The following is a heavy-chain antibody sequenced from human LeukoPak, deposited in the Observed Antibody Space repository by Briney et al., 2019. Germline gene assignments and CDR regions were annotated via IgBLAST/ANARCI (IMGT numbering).Heavy chain of an antibody. CDR2: INDSGDYT. CDR3: ARDSGSGWFGKFFDY. V-gene: IGHV3-23*01. D-gene: IGHD6-19*01. Sequence: GGSLRLSCAASGFTFNNYAMSWVRQALGKGLKWVSGINDSGDYTYYADSVKGRFTISRDSSRNTVYLQMNSLRAEDTAVYYCARDSGSGWFGKFFDYWGQGTLVTVSS. J-gene: IGHJ4*02. CDR1: GFTFNNYA.